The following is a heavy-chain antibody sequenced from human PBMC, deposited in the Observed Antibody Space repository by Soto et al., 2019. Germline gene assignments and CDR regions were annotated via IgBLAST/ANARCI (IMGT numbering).Heavy chain of an antibody. CDR1: GFTFSSYG. Sequence: QVQLVESGGGVVQPGRSLRLSCAASGFTFSSYGMHWVRQAPGKGLEWVAVISYDGSNKYYADSVKGRFTISRDNSKNTLYLQMKSLRAEDTAVYYCAKESGLSEKAFYIWGQGTMVTVSS. CDR3: AKESGLSEKAFYI. CDR2: ISYDGSNK. J-gene: IGHJ3*02. D-gene: IGHD7-27*01. V-gene: IGHV3-30*18.